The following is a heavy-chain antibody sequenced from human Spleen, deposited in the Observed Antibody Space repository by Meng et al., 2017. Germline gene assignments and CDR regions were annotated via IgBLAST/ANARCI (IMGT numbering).Heavy chain of an antibody. CDR3: ARGGLSYYDSSGYDDAFDI. J-gene: IGHJ3*02. Sequence: GGSLRLSCAASGFTFSSYAMHWVRQAPGKGLEWVAVISYDGSNKYYADSVKGRFTISRDNSKNTLYLQMNSLRAEDTAVYYCARGGLSYYDSSGYDDAFDIWGQGTMVTVSS. CDR2: ISYDGSNK. V-gene: IGHV3-30*01. CDR1: GFTFSSYA. D-gene: IGHD3-22*01.